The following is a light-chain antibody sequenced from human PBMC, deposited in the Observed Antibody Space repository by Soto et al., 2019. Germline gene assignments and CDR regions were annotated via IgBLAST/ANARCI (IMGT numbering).Light chain of an antibody. J-gene: IGLJ2*01. CDR2: KNN. CDR3: AAWDDNLSVL. CDR1: SSNIGSYY. V-gene: IGLV1-47*01. Sequence: QSVLTQSPSASGTPGQRVTISCSGSSSNIGSYYVYWYQQLPGTAPKLLIYKNNQRPSGVPDRFSGSKSGTSAFLAISGLRSEDEADYYCAAWDDNLSVLFGGGTKVTVL.